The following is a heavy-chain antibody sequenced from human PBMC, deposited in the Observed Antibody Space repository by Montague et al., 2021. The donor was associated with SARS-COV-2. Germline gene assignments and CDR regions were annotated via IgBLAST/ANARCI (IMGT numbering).Heavy chain of an antibody. CDR2: LLYLGNN. J-gene: IGHJ5*02. CDR3: ARQRSYYENRFDA. Sequence: TLSLTCAVDLHCVVVDLRRRSEKHPSALQSLAWLVYLLYLGNNYYSPSLQSRVAMSGDTSKNQFSLKVTSVTAADTAMYYCARQRSYYENRFDAWGQGTMVTVAS. V-gene: IGHV4-30-4*07. CDR1: LHCVVVDLRR. D-gene: IGHD3-3*01.